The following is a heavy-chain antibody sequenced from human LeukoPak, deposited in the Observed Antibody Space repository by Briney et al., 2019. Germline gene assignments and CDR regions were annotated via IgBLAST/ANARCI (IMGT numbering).Heavy chain of an antibody. V-gene: IGHV3-30*03. CDR2: ISYDGSNK. D-gene: IGHD1-7*01. CDR3: ARVLRGGTSGYAFDI. CDR1: GFTFSSYG. Sequence: GGSLRLSCAASGFTFSSYGMHWVRQAPGKGLEWVAVISYDGSNKYYADSVKGRFTISRDNSKNTLYLQMSSLRAEDTALYYCARVLRGGTSGYAFDIWGRGTMVIVSS. J-gene: IGHJ3*02.